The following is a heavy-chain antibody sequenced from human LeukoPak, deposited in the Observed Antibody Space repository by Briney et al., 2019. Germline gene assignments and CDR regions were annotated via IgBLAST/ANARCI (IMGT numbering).Heavy chain of an antibody. CDR1: GFTFSRYW. CDR3: ARDLPSSSSWGMDV. Sequence: GGSLRLSCAASGFTFSRYWMSWVRQAPGKGLEWVAVISYDGSNKYYADSVKGRFTISRDNSKNTLYLQMNSLRAEDTAVYYCARDLPSSSSWGMDVWGQGTTVTVSS. D-gene: IGHD6-13*01. V-gene: IGHV3-30*03. J-gene: IGHJ6*02. CDR2: ISYDGSNK.